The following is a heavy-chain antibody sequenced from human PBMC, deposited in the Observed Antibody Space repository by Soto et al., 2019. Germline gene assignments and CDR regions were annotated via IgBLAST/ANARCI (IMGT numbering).Heavy chain of an antibody. CDR1: GGTFSTYA. D-gene: IGHD2-15*01. V-gene: IGHV1-69*01. CDR3: ARSQGGSSSLETYYYCYYGIDV. Sequence: QVQLVQYGAEVKKPGSSVKVSCKAPGGTFSTYAISWVRQAPGQGLEWMGGVIPIFGTPKYAQKFQGRITIIADESMSTGYMQLRRLRSEDTAVYYCARSQGGSSSLETYYYCYYGIDVWRQGTTVTVSS. J-gene: IGHJ6*01. CDR2: VIPIFGTP.